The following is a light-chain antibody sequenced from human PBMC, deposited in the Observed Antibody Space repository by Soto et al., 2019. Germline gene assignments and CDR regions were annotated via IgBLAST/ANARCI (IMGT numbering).Light chain of an antibody. CDR2: DVS. Sequence: QSALTQPASVSGSPGQSITISCTGTSSDVGGYNYVSWYQQHPGKAPKLMIYDVSNRPSGVSNRFSGSKSGNTASLTISGLHAEDEADYYCSSYTSSSGVFGGGTKLTVL. CDR3: SSYTSSSGV. V-gene: IGLV2-14*01. J-gene: IGLJ2*01. CDR1: SSDVGGYNY.